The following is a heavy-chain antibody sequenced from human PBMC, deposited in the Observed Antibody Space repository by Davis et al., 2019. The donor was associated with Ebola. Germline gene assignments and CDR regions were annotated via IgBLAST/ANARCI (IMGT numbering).Heavy chain of an antibody. CDR2: ISYDGSNK. CDR1: GFTFSSYA. CDR3: AKPHDYYDSSATGY. V-gene: IGHV3-30-3*02. D-gene: IGHD3-22*01. Sequence: GESLKISCAASGFTFSSYAMHWVRQAPGKGLEWVAVISYDGSNKYYADSVKGRFTISRDNSKNTLYLQMNSLRAEDTAVYYCAKPHDYYDSSATGYWGQGTLVTVSS. J-gene: IGHJ4*02.